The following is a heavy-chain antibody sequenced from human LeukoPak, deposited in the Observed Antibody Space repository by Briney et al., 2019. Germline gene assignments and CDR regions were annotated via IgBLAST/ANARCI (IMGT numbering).Heavy chain of an antibody. CDR1: GYTFTSYG. V-gene: IGHV1-18*01. Sequence: GASVKASCKASGYTFTSYGISWVRQAPGQGLEWMGWISAYNGNTNYAQKLQGRVTMTTDTSTSTAYMELRSLRSDDTAVYYCALDSSGYHYFDYWGQGTLVTVSS. CDR3: ALDSSGYHYFDY. J-gene: IGHJ4*02. D-gene: IGHD3-22*01. CDR2: ISAYNGNT.